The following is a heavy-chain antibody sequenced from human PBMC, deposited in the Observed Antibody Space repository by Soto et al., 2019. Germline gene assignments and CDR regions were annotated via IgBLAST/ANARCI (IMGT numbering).Heavy chain of an antibody. CDR1: GASISSGRYY. CDR2: IHTTGST. D-gene: IGHD2-15*01. V-gene: IGHV4-39*01. Sequence: QLQLHESGPGLVKPLETLSLTCTVSGASISSGRYYWAWIRQPPGKGLEWVATIHTTGSTYYKPSLASRIALSTDTPKNHFSLRLTSVTAADTAVYYCARHLPSLRIDALDVWGQGTSVTVSS. J-gene: IGHJ6*02. CDR3: ARHLPSLRIDALDV.